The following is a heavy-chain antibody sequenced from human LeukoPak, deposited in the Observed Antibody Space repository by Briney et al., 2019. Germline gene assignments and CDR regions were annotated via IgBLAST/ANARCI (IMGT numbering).Heavy chain of an antibody. J-gene: IGHJ4*02. CDR3: ARTKLSYGSGSYPFDY. D-gene: IGHD3-10*01. CDR1: GGSFSGYY. Sequence: SETLSLTCAVYGGSFSGYYWSWIRQPPGKGLEWIGEINHSGSTNYNPSLKSRVTISVDTSKNQFSLKLSSVTAADTAVYYCARTKLSYGSGSYPFDYWGQGTLVTVSS. CDR2: INHSGST. V-gene: IGHV4-34*01.